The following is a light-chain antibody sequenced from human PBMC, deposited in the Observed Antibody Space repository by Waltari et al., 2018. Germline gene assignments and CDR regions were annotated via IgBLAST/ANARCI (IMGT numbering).Light chain of an antibody. J-gene: IGLJ1*01. V-gene: IGLV3-21*02. Sequence: SYELTQPPSVSVAPGQTARITCDGDKIGSKNVHWYQPKPGQAPVLGVYDDGDRPSGIPGRFSGSNSGNTAALTISRVDAGDEAEYYCQVWDSGSDHYVFGTVTKVTVL. CDR3: QVWDSGSDHYV. CDR1: KIGSKN. CDR2: DDG.